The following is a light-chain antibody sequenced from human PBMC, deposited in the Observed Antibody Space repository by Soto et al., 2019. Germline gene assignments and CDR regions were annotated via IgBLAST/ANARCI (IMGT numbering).Light chain of an antibody. CDR1: TGTVTIGHY. Sequence: QAVVTQEPSLTVSPGGTVTLTCASSTGTVTIGHYPNWLQQKPGQAPRALIYSTSVRQSWTPARFSGSLLGGKAALTVSGVQPEDEAEYYCLLFYGSVGVFGGGTKVTVL. J-gene: IGLJ3*02. CDR2: STS. CDR3: LLFYGSVGV. V-gene: IGLV7-43*01.